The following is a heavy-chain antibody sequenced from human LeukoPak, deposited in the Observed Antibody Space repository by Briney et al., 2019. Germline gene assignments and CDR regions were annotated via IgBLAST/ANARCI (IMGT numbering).Heavy chain of an antibody. Sequence: PSETLSLTCTVSGGSIRSSSYYWGWIRQPPGKGLEWIGCIYYTGCTYYNPSLKSRVTISVDTSKYQFSLKLSSVTAADTAVYYCARQDDGFWEFDYFDYWGQGTLVTVSS. J-gene: IGHJ4*02. CDR1: GGSIRSSSYY. V-gene: IGHV4-39*01. CDR2: IYYTGCT. D-gene: IGHD3-10*01. CDR3: ARQDDGFWEFDYFDY.